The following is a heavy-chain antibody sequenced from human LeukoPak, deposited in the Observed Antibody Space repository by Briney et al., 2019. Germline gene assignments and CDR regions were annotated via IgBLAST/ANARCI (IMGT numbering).Heavy chain of an antibody. V-gene: IGHV3-30*04. CDR2: ISYDGGNI. Sequence: GGSLRLSCAPSGFTFDNYAMHWVRQAPGKGLEWVALISYDGGNIYYADSVQGRFTISRDNSKNTLYLQMNSLRPEDTAVYYRARGPPFGSGWSQNYFDYWGQGTLVTVSS. D-gene: IGHD6-19*01. CDR1: GFTFDNYA. CDR3: ARGPPFGSGWSQNYFDY. J-gene: IGHJ4*02.